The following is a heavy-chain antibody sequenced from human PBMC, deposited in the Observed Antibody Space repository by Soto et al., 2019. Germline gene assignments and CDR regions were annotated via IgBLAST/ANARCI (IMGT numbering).Heavy chain of an antibody. J-gene: IGHJ6*02. D-gene: IGHD5-18*01. V-gene: IGHV3-30*18. CDR2: ISYDGSNK. Sequence: PGGSLRLSCAASGFTFSSYGMHWVRQAPGKGLEWVAVISYDGSNKYYADSVKGRFTISRDNSKNTLYLQMNSLRAEDTAVYYCAKDLARYSYGIYYGMDVWGQGTTVTVSS. CDR3: AKDLARYSYGIYYGMDV. CDR1: GFTFSSYG.